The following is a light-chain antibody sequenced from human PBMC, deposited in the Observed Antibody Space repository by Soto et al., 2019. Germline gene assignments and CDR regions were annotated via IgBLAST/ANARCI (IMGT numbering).Light chain of an antibody. Sequence: EIVLTQSPDTLSLSPGERATLPCRASQSLSSNYLAWYQQKPGQAPRLLIYGVSSRATGVPVSFSGSGAGTDFTLTISRLEPEDFAVYYCQQYVSAPITFGQGTRLEIK. CDR3: QQYVSAPIT. J-gene: IGKJ5*01. V-gene: IGKV3-20*01. CDR2: GVS. CDR1: QSLSSNY.